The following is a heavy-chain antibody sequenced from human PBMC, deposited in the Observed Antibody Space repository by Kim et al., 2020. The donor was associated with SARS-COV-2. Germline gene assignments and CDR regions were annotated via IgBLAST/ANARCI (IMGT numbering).Heavy chain of an antibody. V-gene: IGHV3-30-3*01. CDR1: GFTFSSYA. CDR3: ARPDSGSYSGDFDY. J-gene: IGHJ4*02. CDR2: ISYDGSNK. D-gene: IGHD1-26*01. Sequence: GGSLRLSCAASGFTFSSYAMHWVRQAPGKGLEWVAVISYDGSNKYYADSVKGRFTISRDNSKNTLYLQMNSLRAEDTAVYYCARPDSGSYSGDFDYWGQG.